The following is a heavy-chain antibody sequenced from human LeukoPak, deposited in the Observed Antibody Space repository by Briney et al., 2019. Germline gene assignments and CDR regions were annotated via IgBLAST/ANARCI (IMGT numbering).Heavy chain of an antibody. CDR2: ISGSGGST. D-gene: IGHD3-22*01. J-gene: IGHJ4*02. CDR1: GGTFSSYA. V-gene: IGHV3-23*01. Sequence: SCKASGGTFSSYAMSWVRQAPGKGLEWVSAISGSGGSTYYADSVKGRFTISRDNSKNTLYLQMNSLRAEDTAVYYCAKEASPQHYYDSSGYYSYWGQGTLVTVSS. CDR3: AKEASPQHYYDSSGYYSY.